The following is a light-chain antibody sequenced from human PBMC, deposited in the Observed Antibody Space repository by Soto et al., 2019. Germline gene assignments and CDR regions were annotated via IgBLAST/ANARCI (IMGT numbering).Light chain of an antibody. J-gene: IGKJ5*01. V-gene: IGKV3-20*01. CDR3: QQYGTSPLT. Sequence: EIVLTQSPGTLSLSPGDRATLSCSASQSVSSSDLAWYQQKPGLAPRLLIYGTSSRATGIPDRFSGSGSGTDFTLTIGRLEPEDFAVFYCQQYGTSPLTFGQGTRLEIK. CDR2: GTS. CDR1: QSVSSSD.